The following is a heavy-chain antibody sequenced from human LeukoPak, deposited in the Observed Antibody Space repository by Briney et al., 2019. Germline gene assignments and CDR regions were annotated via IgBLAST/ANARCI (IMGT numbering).Heavy chain of an antibody. CDR1: GGSISSNF. CDR3: AKGGYGYGRYYFDY. J-gene: IGHJ4*02. Sequence: ETLSLTCTVSGGSISSNFWNWVRRPPGKGLEWVSAISGSGGSTYYADSVKGRFTISRDNSKNTLYLQMNSLRAEDTAVYYCAKGGYGYGRYYFDYWGQGTLVTVSS. V-gene: IGHV3-23*01. D-gene: IGHD5-18*01. CDR2: ISGSGGST.